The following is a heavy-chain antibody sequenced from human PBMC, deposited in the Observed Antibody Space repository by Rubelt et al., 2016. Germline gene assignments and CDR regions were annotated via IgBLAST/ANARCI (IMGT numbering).Heavy chain of an antibody. D-gene: IGHD3-22*01. V-gene: IGHV3-48*04. CDR2: ISSGSSTI. J-gene: IGHJ4*02. Sequence: GLEWVSYISSGSSTIHYADSVKGRFTISRDSAKKSLYLQMNSLRAEDTALYYCAKDKYSDSSGYPDYWGQGTLVTVSS. CDR3: AKDKYSDSSGYPDY.